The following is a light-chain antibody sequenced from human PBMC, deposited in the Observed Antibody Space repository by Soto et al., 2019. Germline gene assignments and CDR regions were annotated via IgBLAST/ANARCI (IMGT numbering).Light chain of an antibody. CDR3: SSYTSSNTWV. CDR2: EVI. V-gene: IGLV2-14*01. J-gene: IGLJ3*02. CDR1: SSDVGGYNY. Sequence: QSALTQPASVSGSPGQSITISCTGTSSDVGGYNYVSWYQQHPNKAPKLMIYEVINRPSGVSNRFSGSKSANTASLTISGLQSEDEADYYCSSYTSSNTWVFGGGTKLTVL.